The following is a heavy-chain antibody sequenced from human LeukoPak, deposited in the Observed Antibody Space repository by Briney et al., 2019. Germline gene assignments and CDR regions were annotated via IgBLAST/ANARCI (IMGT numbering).Heavy chain of an antibody. CDR3: ATPGAYGSGSYFDY. D-gene: IGHD3-10*01. V-gene: IGHV1-2*02. CDR2: INPNSGGT. Sequence: ASVKVSCKASGYTFTGYYMYWVRQAPGQGLEWMGWINPNSGGTNYAQKFQGRVTMTRDTSISTAYMELSRLRSDDTAVYYCATPGAYGSGSYFDYWGQGTLVTVSS. J-gene: IGHJ4*02. CDR1: GYTFTGYY.